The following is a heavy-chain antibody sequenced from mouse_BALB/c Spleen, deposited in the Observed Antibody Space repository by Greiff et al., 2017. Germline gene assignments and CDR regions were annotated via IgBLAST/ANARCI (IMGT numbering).Heavy chain of an antibody. Sequence: VHVKQSGAELVRPGALVKLSCKASGFNIKDYYMHWVKQRPEQGLEWIGWIDPENGNTIYDPKFQGKASITADTSSNTAYLQLSSLTSEDTAVYYCARHDYPAWFAYWGQGTLVTVSA. CDR3: ARHDYPAWFAY. J-gene: IGHJ3*01. V-gene: IGHV14-1*02. CDR2: IDPENGNT. D-gene: IGHD2-4*01. CDR1: GFNIKDYY.